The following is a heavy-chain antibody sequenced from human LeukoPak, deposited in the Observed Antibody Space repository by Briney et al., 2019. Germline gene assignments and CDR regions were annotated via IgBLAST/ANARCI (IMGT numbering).Heavy chain of an antibody. CDR3: AKVSSKSARLGYFDY. D-gene: IGHD2-15*01. Sequence: GGSLSRSCAASALTFSSNAMRWVRRAPGKGLEWLSVVSGSGGSTYYTDSVKGRFTISRDNSKNTLYLQMNSLRAEDTAVYYCAKVSSKSARLGYFDYWGQGTLVTVSS. V-gene: IGHV3-23*01. J-gene: IGHJ4*02. CDR1: ALTFSSNA. CDR2: VSGSGGST.